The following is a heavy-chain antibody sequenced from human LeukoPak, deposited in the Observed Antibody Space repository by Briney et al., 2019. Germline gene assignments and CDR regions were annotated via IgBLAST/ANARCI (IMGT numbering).Heavy chain of an antibody. CDR2: ISGDDGRT. CDR3: ARDYFFAGGGATCSDCFDY. Sequence: GASVKVSCKASGYTFTSYYMHWVRQDPGQGLEWMGWISGDDGRTHYLQKFQGRVTMTRDKATAKVYMDLRSLRSDATAIYYCARDYFFAGGGATCSDCFDYWGQGTLVTVSS. CDR1: GYTFTSYY. D-gene: IGHD2-21*01. V-gene: IGHV1-18*04. J-gene: IGHJ4*02.